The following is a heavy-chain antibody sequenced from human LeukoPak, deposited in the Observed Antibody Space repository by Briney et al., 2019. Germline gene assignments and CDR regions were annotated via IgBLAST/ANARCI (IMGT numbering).Heavy chain of an antibody. V-gene: IGHV3-23*01. Sequence: GGSLRLSCAASGFTFSSYAMSWVRQAPGKGLEWVSAISGSGGSTYYADSVKGRFTISRDNSKNTPYLQMNSLRAEDTAVYYCARDHYVRYYYDSSGEGYFDYWGQGTLVTVSS. CDR1: GFTFSSYA. CDR2: ISGSGGST. D-gene: IGHD3-22*01. J-gene: IGHJ4*02. CDR3: ARDHYVRYYYDSSGEGYFDY.